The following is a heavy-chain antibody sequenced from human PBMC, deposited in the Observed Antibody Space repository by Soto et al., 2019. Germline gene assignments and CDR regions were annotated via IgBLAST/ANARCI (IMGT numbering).Heavy chain of an antibody. CDR2: IWHDGNNK. Sequence: QVQLVESGGGVVQPGGSLRLSCAASGFTFSNYGMHWIRQDPGKGLEWVAIIWHDGNNKYYADYVRGRFIIYRDNSKNRLYLQMNSLRAEDTAVYYCASDLVGASDSYGLDVWGQGTPVTVSS. CDR3: ASDLVGASDSYGLDV. CDR1: GFTFSNYG. D-gene: IGHD1-26*01. V-gene: IGHV3-33*01. J-gene: IGHJ6*02.